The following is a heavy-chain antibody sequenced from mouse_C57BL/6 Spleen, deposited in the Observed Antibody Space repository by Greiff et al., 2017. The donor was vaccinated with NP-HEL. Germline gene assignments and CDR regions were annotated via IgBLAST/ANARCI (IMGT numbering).Heavy chain of an antibody. Sequence: EVKLVESGGDLVKPGGSLKLSCAASGFTFSSYGMSWVRQTPDKRLEWVATISSGGSYTYYPDSVKGRFTISRDNAKNTLYLQMSSLKSEDTAMYYCARHYDYYAMDYWGQRTSVTVSS. J-gene: IGHJ4*01. CDR2: ISSGGSYT. V-gene: IGHV5-6*01. CDR3: ARHYDYYAMDY. CDR1: GFTFSSYG.